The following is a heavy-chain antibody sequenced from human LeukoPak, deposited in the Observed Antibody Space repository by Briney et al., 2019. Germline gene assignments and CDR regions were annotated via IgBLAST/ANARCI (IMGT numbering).Heavy chain of an antibody. CDR1: GFTFSHYS. V-gene: IGHV3-21*01. Sequence: GGSLRLSCAGSGFTFSHYSMTWFRQAPGKGLGRVSSISSRSTKIFYADAVKGRFTISRDNAKNSRYLQMNSLGAEDTAVYYCARDAQWLVPEGYFYYMDVWGKGTTVTVSS. CDR2: ISSRSTKI. J-gene: IGHJ6*03. CDR3: ARDAQWLVPEGYFYYMDV. D-gene: IGHD6-19*01.